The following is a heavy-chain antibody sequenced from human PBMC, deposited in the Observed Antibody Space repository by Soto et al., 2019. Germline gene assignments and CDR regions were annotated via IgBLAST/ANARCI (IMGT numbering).Heavy chain of an antibody. V-gene: IGHV1-46*01. CDR1: GYTFTSYY. J-gene: IGHJ4*02. CDR2: INPSGGSK. Sequence: QVQLVQSGAEVKKPGASVKVSCKASGYTFTSYYMHWVRQAPGQGLEWMGIINPSGGSKSYAQKFQGRVTMTRDTATSTVYMELSSLRSEDTAVYYCARDRRGDYFDYWGQGTLVTVSS. CDR3: ARDRRGDYFDY. D-gene: IGHD3-10*01.